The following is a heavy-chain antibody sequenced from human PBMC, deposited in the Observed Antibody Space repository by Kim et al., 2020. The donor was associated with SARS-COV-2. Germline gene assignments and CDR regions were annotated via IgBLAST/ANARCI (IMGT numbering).Heavy chain of an antibody. CDR2: IYTSGST. V-gene: IGHV4-61*02. CDR3: ARGKRGYSGYDPTLAGMDV. J-gene: IGHJ6*02. D-gene: IGHD5-12*01. Sequence: SETLSLTCTVSGGSISSGSYYWSWIRQPAGKGLEWIGRIYTSGSTNYNPSLKSRVTISVDTSKNQFSLKLSSVTAADTAVYYCARGKRGYSGYDPTLAGMDVWGQGTTVTVSS. CDR1: GGSISSGSYY.